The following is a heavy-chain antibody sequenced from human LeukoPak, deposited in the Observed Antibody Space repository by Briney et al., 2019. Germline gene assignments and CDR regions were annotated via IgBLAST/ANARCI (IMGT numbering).Heavy chain of an antibody. J-gene: IGHJ3*01. CDR1: EFTFSNAW. CDR2: IKSQSHGGTT. CDR3: ATGIGQAFDL. D-gene: IGHD2-21*01. V-gene: IGHV3-15*01. Sequence: GGSLRLSCAASEFTFSNAWTSWVRRAPGKGLEWVGHIKSQSHGGTTDYAAPVEGRFTISRDDSKNTLYLQMNSLMTEDTGVYYCATGIGQAFDLWGQGTMVTVSS.